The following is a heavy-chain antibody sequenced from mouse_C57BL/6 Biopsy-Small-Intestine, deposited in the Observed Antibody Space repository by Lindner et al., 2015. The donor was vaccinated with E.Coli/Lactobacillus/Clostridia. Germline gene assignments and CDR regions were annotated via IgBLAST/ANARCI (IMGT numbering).Heavy chain of an antibody. D-gene: IGHD4-1*01. CDR2: IDPEDGKT. CDR3: ARSAGTGWFAY. V-gene: IGHV14-2*01. CDR1: GFNIKDYF. Sequence: VQLQESGAELVKPGASVKLSCTASGFNIKDYFMHWVKQRTEQGLEWIGRIDPEDGKTKYAPKFQGKATITADTSSNTAYLQLSSLTSEDTAVYYCARSAGTGWFAYWGQGTLLTVSA. J-gene: IGHJ3*01.